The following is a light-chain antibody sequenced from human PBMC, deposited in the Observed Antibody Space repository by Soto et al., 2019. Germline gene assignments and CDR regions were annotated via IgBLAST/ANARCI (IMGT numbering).Light chain of an antibody. CDR1: QAISSW. V-gene: IGKV1-12*01. CDR2: AAS. Sequence: DIQLTQSPSSVSAFVGDRVTITCRASQAISSWLVWYQKKPGKAPKLLIYAASSLHSGVPSRFSGSGSGTDFTLTISSLQPEDFATYYCQQSYSTSWTFGQGTKVDIK. CDR3: QQSYSTSWT. J-gene: IGKJ1*01.